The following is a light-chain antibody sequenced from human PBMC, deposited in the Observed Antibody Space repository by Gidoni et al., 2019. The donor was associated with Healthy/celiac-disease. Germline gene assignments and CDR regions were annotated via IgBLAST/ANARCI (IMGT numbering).Light chain of an antibody. J-gene: IGKJ2*04. Sequence: EIVLTQSPATLSLSPGERATLSCRASQSVSSYLAWYQQKPGQAPRLLLYDASNRATGIPARFSGSGSGTDFTLTISSLEPEDFAVYYCQQRSNWPCSFGQGTKLEIK. CDR2: DAS. CDR3: QQRSNWPCS. CDR1: QSVSSY. V-gene: IGKV3-11*01.